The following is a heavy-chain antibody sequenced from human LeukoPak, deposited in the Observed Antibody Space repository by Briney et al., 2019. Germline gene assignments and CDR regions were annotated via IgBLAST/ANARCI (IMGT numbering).Heavy chain of an antibody. V-gene: IGHV4-34*01. Sequence: SETLSLTCAVYGGSFSGYYWSWIRQPPGKGLEWIGEINHSGSTNYNPSLKSRVTISVDTSKNQFSLKLSSVTAADTAVYYCARVAAAPNRRYYYYYYMDVWGKGTTVTVSS. J-gene: IGHJ6*03. CDR3: ARVAAAPNRRYYYYYYMDV. CDR1: GGSFSGYY. D-gene: IGHD6-13*01. CDR2: INHSGST.